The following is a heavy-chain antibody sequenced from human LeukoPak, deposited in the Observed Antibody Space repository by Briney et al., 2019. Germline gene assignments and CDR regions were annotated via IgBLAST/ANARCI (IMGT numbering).Heavy chain of an antibody. CDR3: ARNRGHTSYKY. CDR2: INHSGST. D-gene: IGHD3-10*01. CDR1: GGSFSGYY. J-gene: IGHJ4*02. V-gene: IGHV4-34*01. Sequence: SETLSLTCAVYGGSFSGYYWSWIHQPPGKGLEWIGEINHSGSTNYNPSLKSRVTISVDTSKNQFSLKLSSVTAADTAVYYCARNRGHTSYKYWGQGTLVTVSS.